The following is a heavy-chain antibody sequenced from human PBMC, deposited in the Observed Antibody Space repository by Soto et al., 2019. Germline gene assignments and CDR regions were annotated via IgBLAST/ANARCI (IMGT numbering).Heavy chain of an antibody. J-gene: IGHJ3*02. CDR1: GGSFSGYY. D-gene: IGHD3-10*01. V-gene: IGHV4-34*01. Sequence: QVQLQQWGAGLLKPSETLSLTCAVYGGSFSGYYWSWIRQPPGKGLEWIGEINHSGSTNYNPSLKSRVTISVETSKNQFSLKLSSVTAADTAVYYCARGVTMVRGVIITAAARVGAFDIWGQGTMVTVSS. CDR2: INHSGST. CDR3: ARGVTMVRGVIITAAARVGAFDI.